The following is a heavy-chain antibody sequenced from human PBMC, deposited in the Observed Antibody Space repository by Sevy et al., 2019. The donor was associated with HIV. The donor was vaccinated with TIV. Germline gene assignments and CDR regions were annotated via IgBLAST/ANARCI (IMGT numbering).Heavy chain of an antibody. Sequence: GGSLRLSCAASGLTFTNAWMGWVRQAPGKGLEWVGRIRSNTDGGTTDYAAPLKGRFTISRDDSKNTLYLNMNILKSADTAVYYCTTDREYGDYKGGFDYWGRRTLVTVSS. V-gene: IGHV3-15*01. J-gene: IGHJ4*02. CDR3: TTDREYGDYKGGFDY. CDR2: IRSNTDGGTT. D-gene: IGHD4-17*01. CDR1: GLTFTNAW.